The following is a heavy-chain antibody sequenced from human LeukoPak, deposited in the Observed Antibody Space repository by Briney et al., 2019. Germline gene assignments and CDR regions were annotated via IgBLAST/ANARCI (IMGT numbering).Heavy chain of an antibody. CDR1: GFTFSSYG. D-gene: IGHD5-18*01. CDR2: ISYDGSNK. Sequence: QTGGPLRLSCAASGFTFSSYGMHWVRQAPGKGLEWVAVISYDGSNKYYADSVKGRFTISRDNAKNTLYVQMNSLRAEDTAVYYCAKPDTAMVDTDAFDIWGQGTMVTVSS. V-gene: IGHV3-30*18. CDR3: AKPDTAMVDTDAFDI. J-gene: IGHJ3*02.